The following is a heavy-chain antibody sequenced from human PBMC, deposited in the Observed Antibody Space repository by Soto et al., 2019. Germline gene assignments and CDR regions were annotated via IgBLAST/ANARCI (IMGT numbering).Heavy chain of an antibody. V-gene: IGHV3-49*03. D-gene: IGHD3-9*01. CDR3: TRVPGRVLRYFDWLFFDY. Sequence: GGSLRLSCTASGFTFGDYAMSWFRQAPGKGLKWVGFIRSKAYGGTTEYAASVKGRFTISRDDSKSIAYLQMNSLKTEDTAVYYCTRVPGRVLRYFDWLFFDYWGQGTLVTVSS. CDR1: GFTFGDYA. CDR2: IRSKAYGGTT. J-gene: IGHJ4*02.